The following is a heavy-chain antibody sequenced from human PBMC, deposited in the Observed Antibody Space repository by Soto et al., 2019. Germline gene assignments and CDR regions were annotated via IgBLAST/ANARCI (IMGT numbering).Heavy chain of an antibody. Sequence: QVQLQQWGAGLLKPSETLSLTCAVYGGSFSGYYWSWIRQPPGKGLEWIGEINHSGSTNYNPSLKSRVTISVDTSKNQFSLKLSSVTAADTAGYYCAREGTMFRGVIWGQGTLVTVSS. J-gene: IGHJ4*02. CDR3: AREGTMFRGVI. D-gene: IGHD3-10*01. CDR2: INHSGST. CDR1: GGSFSGYY. V-gene: IGHV4-34*01.